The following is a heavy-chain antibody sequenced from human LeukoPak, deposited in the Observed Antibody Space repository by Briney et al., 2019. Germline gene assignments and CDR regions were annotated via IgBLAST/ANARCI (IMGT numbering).Heavy chain of an antibody. J-gene: IGHJ4*02. D-gene: IGHD5-12*01. V-gene: IGHV4-34*01. CDR1: GGSFSGYY. CDR3: ARGPRGYSGYPPFVY. CDR2: INHSGST. Sequence: PSETLSLTCAVCGGSFSGYYWSGMSQPPGKGLEWMGEINHSGSTNYNPSLKSRVTISVDTSKNHFSLKLSSVTAADTAVYYCARGPRGYSGYPPFVYWGQGTLVTVSS.